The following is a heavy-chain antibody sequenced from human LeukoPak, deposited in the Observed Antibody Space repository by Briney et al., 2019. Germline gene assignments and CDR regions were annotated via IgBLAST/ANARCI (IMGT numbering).Heavy chain of an antibody. CDR2: ISGSGGST. CDR1: GFSFSIHA. V-gene: IGHV3-23*01. J-gene: IGHJ3*02. CDR3: AKGGPDAFDI. Sequence: PGGSLRLSCAASGFSFSIHAMSWVRQAPGKGLEWVSAISGSGGSTYYADSVKGRFTISRDNSKNTLHLQMNSLRAEDTAVYYCAKGGPDAFDIWGQGTMVTVSS. D-gene: IGHD3-10*01.